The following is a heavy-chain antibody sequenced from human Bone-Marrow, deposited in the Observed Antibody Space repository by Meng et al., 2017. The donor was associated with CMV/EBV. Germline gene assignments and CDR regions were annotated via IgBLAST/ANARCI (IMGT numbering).Heavy chain of an antibody. CDR1: GGSISSSNW. J-gene: IGHJ3*02. D-gene: IGHD3-3*01. V-gene: IGHV4-4*02. CDR2: IYHSGST. Sequence: SETLSLTCAVSGGSISSSNWWSWVRQPPGKGLEWIGEIYHSGSTNYNPSLKSRVTISVDTSKNQFSLKLSSVTAADTAVYYCARPITIFGVGVDAFDIWGQGTMVTVSS. CDR3: ARPITIFGVGVDAFDI.